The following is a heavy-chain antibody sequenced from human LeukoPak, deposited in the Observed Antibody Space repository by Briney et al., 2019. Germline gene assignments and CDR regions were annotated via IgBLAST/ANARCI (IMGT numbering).Heavy chain of an antibody. D-gene: IGHD5-18*01. CDR3: ARDPPYSYGTPYYFDY. J-gene: IGHJ4*02. CDR1: GYSIFSGYY. V-gene: IGHV4-38-2*02. Sequence: PSETLSLTCNVSGYSIFSGYYWGWIRQPPGKGLEWIGTIYHSGSTYSNPSLKSRVTISVDTFKNQFSLKLSSVTAADTAVYYCARDPPYSYGTPYYFDYWGQGTQVIVSP. CDR2: IYHSGST.